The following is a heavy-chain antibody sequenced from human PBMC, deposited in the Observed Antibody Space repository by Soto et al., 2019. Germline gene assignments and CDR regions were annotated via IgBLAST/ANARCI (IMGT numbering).Heavy chain of an antibody. D-gene: IGHD2-15*01. CDR2: IWYDGSNK. V-gene: IGHV3-33*01. J-gene: IGHJ4*02. Sequence: PGGSLRLSCAASGFTFSSYGMHWVRQAPGKGLEWVAVIWYDGSNKYYADSVKGRFTISRDNSKNTLYLQMNSLRAEDTAVYYCARDSVPYCSGGSCYDLDYWGQGTLVTVSS. CDR1: GFTFSSYG. CDR3: ARDSVPYCSGGSCYDLDY.